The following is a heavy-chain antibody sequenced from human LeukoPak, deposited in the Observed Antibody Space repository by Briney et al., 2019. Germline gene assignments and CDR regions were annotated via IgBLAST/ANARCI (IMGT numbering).Heavy chain of an antibody. Sequence: GGSLRLSCAASGFTFSSSAMSWVRQAPGKGLEWVGRIRTKIEGETRDYSAPVKGRFTISRDDSKTTLYLQMNGLKTEDSAVYYCATERNWELLRPYGLNIWGQGTTVTVSS. D-gene: IGHD1-26*01. CDR1: GFTFSSSA. V-gene: IGHV3-15*01. J-gene: IGHJ6*02. CDR3: ATERNWELLRPYGLNI. CDR2: IRTKIEGETR.